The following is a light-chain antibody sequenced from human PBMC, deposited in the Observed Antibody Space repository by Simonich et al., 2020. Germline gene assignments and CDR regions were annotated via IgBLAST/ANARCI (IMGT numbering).Light chain of an antibody. CDR1: SVSIASNH. CDR3: QSYDSSGWV. J-gene: IGLJ3*02. CDR2: EYN. Sequence: NFMLTQPPSVSESPGKTVTISCTRSSVSIASNHVQWYQQRPGRSPPTGIYEYNQSPSGVPDRFSCSIDSSSNSAPLAISGLKTEDEAYYYCQSYDSSGWVFGGGTKLTVL. V-gene: IGLV6-57*01.